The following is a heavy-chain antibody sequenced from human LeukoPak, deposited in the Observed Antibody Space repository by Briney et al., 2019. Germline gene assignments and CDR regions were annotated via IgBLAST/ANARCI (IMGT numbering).Heavy chain of an antibody. Sequence: SETLSLTCAVYGGSFSGYYWSWIRQPPGKGLEWIGEINHSGSTNYNPSLKSRVTISVDTSKNQFSLKLSSVTAADTAVYYCARHGTGMTRYSSSYYFDYWGQGTLVTVSS. CDR1: GGSFSGYY. D-gene: IGHD6-6*01. CDR3: ARHGTGMTRYSSSYYFDY. J-gene: IGHJ4*02. CDR2: INHSGST. V-gene: IGHV4-34*01.